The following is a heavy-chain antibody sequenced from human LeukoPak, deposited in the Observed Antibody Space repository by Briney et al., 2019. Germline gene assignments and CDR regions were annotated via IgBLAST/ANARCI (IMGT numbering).Heavy chain of an antibody. Sequence: SETLSLTCAVSGGSISSSNWWSWVRQPPGKGLEWIGEIYHSGSTNYNPSLRSRVTISVDKSKNQFSLKLSSVTAADTAVYYCARDLKGYYYDSSGFDYWGQGTLVTVSS. CDR3: ARDLKGYYYDSSGFDY. D-gene: IGHD3-22*01. CDR1: GGSISSSNW. J-gene: IGHJ4*02. CDR2: IYHSGST. V-gene: IGHV4-4*02.